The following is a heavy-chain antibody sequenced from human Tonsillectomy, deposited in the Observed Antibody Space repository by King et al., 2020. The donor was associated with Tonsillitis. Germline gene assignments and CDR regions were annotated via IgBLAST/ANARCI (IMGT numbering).Heavy chain of an antibody. J-gene: IGHJ4*02. V-gene: IGHV4-59*01. Sequence: VQLQESGPGLVKPSETLSLTCTVSGGSISSYYWSWIRQPPGKGLEWIGYIYYSGSTNYNPSLKSRVTISVDTSKNQFSLKLSSVTAADTAVYYCARDSGYDLSYFDYWGQGTLVTVSS. CDR3: ARDSGYDLSYFDY. D-gene: IGHD5-12*01. CDR2: IYYSGST. CDR1: GGSISSYY.